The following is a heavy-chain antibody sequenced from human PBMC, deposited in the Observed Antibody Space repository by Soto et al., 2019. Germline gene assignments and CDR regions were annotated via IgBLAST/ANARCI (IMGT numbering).Heavy chain of an antibody. CDR2: IYYSGST. D-gene: IGHD6-19*01. CDR1: GGSISSYY. CDR3: ARARERYSSGWYRGYYYYGMDV. J-gene: IGHJ6*02. V-gene: IGHV4-59*01. Sequence: SETLSLTCTVSGGSISSYYWSWIRQPPGKGLEWIGYIYYSGSTNYNPSLKSRVTISVDTSKNQFSLKLSSVTAADTAVYYCARARERYSSGWYRGYYYYGMDVWGRGTTVTVSS.